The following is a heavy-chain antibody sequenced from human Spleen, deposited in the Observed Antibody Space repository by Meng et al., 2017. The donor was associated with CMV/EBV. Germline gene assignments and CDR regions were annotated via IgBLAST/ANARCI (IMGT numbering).Heavy chain of an antibody. V-gene: IGHV3-43*01. CDR1: GFTFHDYS. J-gene: IGHJ4*02. Sequence: GGSLRLSCAASGFTFHDYSMHWVRQTPGKGLEWVCLVTWDGVSTYCGDSVKGRFTVSRDNRKSSLYLQMSSLRTEDTAFYYCAKDGRGSSGAYFFDYWGQGTLVTVFS. CDR3: AKDGRGSSGAYFFDY. CDR2: VTWDGVST. D-gene: IGHD6-6*01.